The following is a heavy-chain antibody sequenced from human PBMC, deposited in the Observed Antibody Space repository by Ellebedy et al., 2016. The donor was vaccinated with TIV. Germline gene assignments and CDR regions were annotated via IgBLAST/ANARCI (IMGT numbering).Heavy chain of an antibody. CDR3: AKDRPSDY. J-gene: IGHJ4*02. CDR1: GFTFSKYA. CDR2: ISASGGGT. V-gene: IGHV3-23*01. Sequence: PGGSLRLSCAASGFTFSKYAMNWVRQAPGKGLEWVSGISASGGGTYYADSVKGRFTISRDNSENTLYRQMNNLRAEDTAVYYCAKDRPSDYWGQGTLVTVSS.